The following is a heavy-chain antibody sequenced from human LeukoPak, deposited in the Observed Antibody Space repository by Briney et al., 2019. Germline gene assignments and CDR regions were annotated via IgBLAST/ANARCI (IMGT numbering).Heavy chain of an antibody. Sequence: PGGSLRLSFAASGFPFNSHAINWVRQAPGKGLEWVSTISGSGGSTYYADSVKGRFTISRDNSKNTLYLQMNSLRAEDTAVYYCARFTPYYDILTGSGMDVWGQGTTVTVSS. D-gene: IGHD3-9*01. CDR1: GFPFNSHA. J-gene: IGHJ6*02. V-gene: IGHV3-23*01. CDR2: ISGSGGST. CDR3: ARFTPYYDILTGSGMDV.